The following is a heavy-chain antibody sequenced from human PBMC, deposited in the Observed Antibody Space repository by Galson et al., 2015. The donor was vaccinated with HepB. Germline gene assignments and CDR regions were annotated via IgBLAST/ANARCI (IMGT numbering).Heavy chain of an antibody. CDR3: ARLRFFEGGVIDY. V-gene: IGHV4-38-2*01. Sequence: LRLSCAASGFTFSSYAMSWVRQAPGKGLEWIGSFYSGSTYYNPSLKSRVTISVDTSKKQFSLKLSSVAAADTAVYYCARLRFFEGGVIDYWGQGTLVTVSS. J-gene: IGHJ4*02. CDR2: FYSGST. CDR1: GFTFSSYA. D-gene: IGHD3-3*01.